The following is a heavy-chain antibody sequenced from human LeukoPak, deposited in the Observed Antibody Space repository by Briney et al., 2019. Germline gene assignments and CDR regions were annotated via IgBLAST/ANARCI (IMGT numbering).Heavy chain of an antibody. V-gene: IGHV3-23*01. J-gene: IGHJ3*02. CDR3: TVAAADAFDI. D-gene: IGHD6-19*01. CDR1: GFTFSRNA. Sequence: PGGSLRPSCAASGFTFSRNAMSWVRQAPGKGLEWVSAITGSGGSTYYADSVKGRFTISRDNSKNTLYLQMSSLRAEDTAVYHCTVAAADAFDIWGQGTMVTVSS. CDR2: ITGSGGST.